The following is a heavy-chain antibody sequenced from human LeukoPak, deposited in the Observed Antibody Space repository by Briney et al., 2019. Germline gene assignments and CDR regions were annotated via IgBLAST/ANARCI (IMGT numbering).Heavy chain of an antibody. Sequence: PSETLSLTCTVSGGSISSYYWSWLRQPPGKGLEWIGYVSYSGSTYCNPSLKSRVTISQDTSKNQFSLKLSSVTAADTAVYYCARHGAAYDYDFWGQGTLVTVSS. V-gene: IGHV4-59*08. CDR1: GGSISSYY. J-gene: IGHJ4*02. CDR2: VSYSGST. D-gene: IGHD5-12*01. CDR3: ARHGAAYDYDF.